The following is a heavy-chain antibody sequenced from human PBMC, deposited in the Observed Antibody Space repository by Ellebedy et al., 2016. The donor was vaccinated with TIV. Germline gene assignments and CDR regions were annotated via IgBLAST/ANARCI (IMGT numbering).Heavy chain of an antibody. CDR1: GFSFNTFG. Sequence: GESLKISCAASGFSFNTFGMHWVRQAPGKGLEWVAVIWYDGSNKYYADSVKGRFTISRDNSKNTLYLQMNSLRTEDTAVYYCARLRGYSEGYWGQGTLVTVSS. V-gene: IGHV3-33*01. CDR3: ARLRGYSEGY. CDR2: IWYDGSNK. D-gene: IGHD5-18*01. J-gene: IGHJ4*02.